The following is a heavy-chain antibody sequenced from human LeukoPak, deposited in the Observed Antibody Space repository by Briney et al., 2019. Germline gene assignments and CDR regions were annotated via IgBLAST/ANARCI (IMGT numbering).Heavy chain of an antibody. CDR2: INAGNGNT. D-gene: IGHD3-10*01. CDR1: GYTFTSYA. J-gene: IGHJ4*02. V-gene: IGHV1-3*01. Sequence: ASVKVSCKASGYTFTSYAMHWVRQAPGQRLEWMGWINAGNGNTKYSQKFQGRVTITRDTSASTAYMELSSLRSEDTAVYYCARESPLWFGELGDFDYWGQGTLVTVSS. CDR3: ARESPLWFGELGDFDY.